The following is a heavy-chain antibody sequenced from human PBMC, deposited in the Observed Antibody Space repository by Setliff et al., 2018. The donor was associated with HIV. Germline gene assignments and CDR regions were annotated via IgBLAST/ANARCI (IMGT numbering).Heavy chain of an antibody. V-gene: IGHV3-20*04. CDR3: MRGPRLGPVDV. D-gene: IGHD3-16*01. CDR1: GFTFDDYG. J-gene: IGHJ6*04. Sequence: GGSLRLSCAASGFTFDDYGMSWVRQAPGKGLEWVSGINWNGGSTDYADSVKGRFTISRDNSKNTLFLQMNSLRVEDTAVYYCMRGPRLGPVDVWGKGATVTVSS. CDR2: INWNGGST.